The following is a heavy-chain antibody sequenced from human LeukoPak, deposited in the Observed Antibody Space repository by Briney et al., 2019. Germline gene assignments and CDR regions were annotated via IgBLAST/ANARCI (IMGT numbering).Heavy chain of an antibody. J-gene: IGHJ4*02. CDR2: ISAYNGNT. Sequence: ASVKVSCKASGYTFTSYGISWVRQAPGQGLEWMGWISAYNGNTNYAQKLRGRVTMTTDTSTSTAYMELRSLRSDDTAVYYCARDAGDFDWLFPQPFDYWGQGTLVTVSS. V-gene: IGHV1-18*01. CDR1: GYTFTSYG. CDR3: ARDAGDFDWLFPQPFDY. D-gene: IGHD3-9*01.